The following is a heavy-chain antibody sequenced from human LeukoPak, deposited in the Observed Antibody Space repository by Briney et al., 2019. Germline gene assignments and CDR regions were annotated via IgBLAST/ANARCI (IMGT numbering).Heavy chain of an antibody. CDR3: ARGRVQGTMVRGVILKGREYYFDY. CDR1: GYTFTSYA. Sequence: ASVKVSCKASGYTFTSYAMNWVRQAPGQGLEWMGWINTNTGNPTYAQGFTGRFVFSLDTSVSTAYLQISSLKAEDTAVYYCARGRVQGTMVRGVILKGREYYFDYWGQGTLVTVSS. CDR2: INTNTGNP. J-gene: IGHJ4*02. D-gene: IGHD3-10*01. V-gene: IGHV7-4-1*02.